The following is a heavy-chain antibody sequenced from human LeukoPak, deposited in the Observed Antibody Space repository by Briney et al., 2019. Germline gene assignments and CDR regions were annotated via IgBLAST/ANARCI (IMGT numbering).Heavy chain of an antibody. V-gene: IGHV1-69*01. J-gene: IGHJ4*02. CDR1: GGTFSSYA. CDR2: IIPIFGTA. D-gene: IGHD3-10*01. CDR3: ARGGITGYYYGPGSYYNPLGYFDY. Sequence: GASVKVSCKASGGTFSSYAISWVRQAPGQGLEWMGGIIPIFGTANYAQKFQGRVTITADESTSTAYMELSSLRSEDTAVYYCARGGITGYYYGPGSYYNPLGYFDYWGQGTLVTVSS.